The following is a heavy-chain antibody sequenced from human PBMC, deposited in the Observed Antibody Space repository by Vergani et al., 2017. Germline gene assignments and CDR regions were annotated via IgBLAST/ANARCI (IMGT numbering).Heavy chain of an antibody. Sequence: QVQLVESGGGVVQPGRSLRLSCAASGFTFSSYGMHWVRQAPGKGLEWVAVISYDGSNKYYADSVKGRFTISRDNSKNTLYLQRNSLRAEDTAVYYCAKDVESGGSTLDDYWGQGTLVTVSS. D-gene: IGHD2-15*01. CDR1: GFTFSSYG. CDR3: AKDVESGGSTLDDY. J-gene: IGHJ4*02. CDR2: ISYDGSNK. V-gene: IGHV3-30*18.